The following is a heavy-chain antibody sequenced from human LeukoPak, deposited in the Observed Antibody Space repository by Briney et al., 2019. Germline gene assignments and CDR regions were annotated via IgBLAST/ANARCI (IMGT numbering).Heavy chain of an antibody. D-gene: IGHD3-10*01. V-gene: IGHV3-21*01. CDR1: GFTFGSYS. Sequence: PGGSLRLSCAASGFTFGSYSMNWVRQAPGKGLEWVSSISSSSSYIYYADSVKGRFTISRDNAKNSLYLQMNSLRAEDTAVYYCAPTGFGELFPWGQGTLVTVSS. CDR2: ISSSSSYI. CDR3: APTGFGELFP. J-gene: IGHJ5*02.